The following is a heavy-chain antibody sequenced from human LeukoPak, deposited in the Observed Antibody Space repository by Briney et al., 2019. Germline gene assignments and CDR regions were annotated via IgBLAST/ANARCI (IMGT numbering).Heavy chain of an antibody. CDR3: ARDPRIAAAGTADY. J-gene: IGHJ4*02. Sequence: GGSLRLSCAASGFTFDDYGMSWVRQAPGKGLEWVSGITWNGGSTGYADSVKGRFTISRDNAKNSLYLQMNSLRAEDTAVYYCARDPRIAAAGTADYWGQGTLVTVSS. CDR1: GFTFDDYG. D-gene: IGHD6-13*01. V-gene: IGHV3-20*04. CDR2: ITWNGGST.